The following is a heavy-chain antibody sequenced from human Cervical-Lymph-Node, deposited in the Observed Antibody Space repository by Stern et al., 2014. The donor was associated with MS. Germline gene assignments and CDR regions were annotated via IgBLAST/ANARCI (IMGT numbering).Heavy chain of an antibody. CDR3: ARDDDMATVTTLFDY. J-gene: IGHJ4*02. CDR1: GFSFSDYG. CDR2: ISSRSSYI. V-gene: IGHV3-21*01. D-gene: IGHD4-17*01. Sequence: EVQLVESGGGLVKPGGSLRLSCAASGFSFSDYGMNWVRQAPGKGLEWVSSISSRSSYIFYADSVKCRFTVPRDNAKNSLYLQMTSLRAEDTAVYYCARDDDMATVTTLFDYWGQGTLVAVSS.